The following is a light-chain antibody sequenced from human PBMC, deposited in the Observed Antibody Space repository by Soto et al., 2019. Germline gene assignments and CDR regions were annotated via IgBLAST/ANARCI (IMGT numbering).Light chain of an antibody. Sequence: EIVMTQSPATLSVSPGERATLSCRASQRVSSNLAWYQQKPGQAPRLPIYGASTRATGIPARFSGSGSGTEFTLTISSLQSEDFAVYYCQQYNNWPPGTFGQGTKVEIK. CDR1: QRVSSN. CDR2: GAS. CDR3: QQYNNWPPGT. J-gene: IGKJ1*01. V-gene: IGKV3-15*01.